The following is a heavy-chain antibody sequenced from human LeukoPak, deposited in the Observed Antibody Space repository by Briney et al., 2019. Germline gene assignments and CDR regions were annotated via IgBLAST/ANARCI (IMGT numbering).Heavy chain of an antibody. CDR1: GGSISSYY. CDR2: IYYSGST. Sequence: PSETLSLTCTVSGGSISSYYWSWIRQHPGRGLERIGYIYYSGSTNYNPSLKSRVTISVDTSKNQFSLKLSSVTAADTAVYYCARETGPNYFDYWGQGTLVTVSS. CDR3: ARETGPNYFDY. V-gene: IGHV4-59*01. D-gene: IGHD3-10*01. J-gene: IGHJ4*02.